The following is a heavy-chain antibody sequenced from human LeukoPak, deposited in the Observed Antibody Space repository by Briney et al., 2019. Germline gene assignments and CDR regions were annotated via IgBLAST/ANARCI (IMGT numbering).Heavy chain of an antibody. CDR2: ISTYNGNT. CDR1: GYSFVLYG. V-gene: IGHV1-18*01. Sequence: ASVKVSCKASGYSFVLYGISWVRQAPGQGPEWMGWISTYNGNTKYAQKFQGRVTMTTDTSTSTAYMGLRSLRSDDTAVYYCARDEDYGISVNVDYWGQGTLVTVSS. D-gene: IGHD4-17*01. CDR3: ARDEDYGISVNVDY. J-gene: IGHJ4*02.